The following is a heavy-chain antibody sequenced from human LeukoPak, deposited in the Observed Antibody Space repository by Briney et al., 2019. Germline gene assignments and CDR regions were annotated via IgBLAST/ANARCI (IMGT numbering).Heavy chain of an antibody. J-gene: IGHJ6*03. CDR3: ARKYYYYMDV. CDR2: IIPIFGTA. Sequence: GASVKVSCKASGYTFTSYGISWVRQAPGQGLEWMGGIIPIFGTANYAQKFQGRVTITTDESTSTAYMELRSLRSEDTAVYYCARKYYYYMDVWGKGTTVTVSS. V-gene: IGHV1-69*05. CDR1: GYTFTSYG.